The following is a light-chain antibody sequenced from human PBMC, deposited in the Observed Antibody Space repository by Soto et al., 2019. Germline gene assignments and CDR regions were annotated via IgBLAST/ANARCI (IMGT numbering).Light chain of an antibody. J-gene: IGKJ5*01. CDR2: AAS. CDR1: QGISSY. V-gene: IGKV1-8*01. Sequence: AVRMTQAPSSLSASTGDRVTLTCRASQGISSYLAWYQQKPGKAPKLLIYAASPLQSGVPSRFSGSGSGTDFTLTISGLELEVFSVYYCQQRDKWPIPFGQGTRL. CDR3: QQRDKWPIP.